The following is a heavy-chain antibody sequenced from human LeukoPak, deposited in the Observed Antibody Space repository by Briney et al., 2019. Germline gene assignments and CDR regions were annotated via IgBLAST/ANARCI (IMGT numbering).Heavy chain of an antibody. CDR3: TKPYYDDHGGYYSGSYYFNY. CDR2: ISGSGDFK. Sequence: GGSLRLSCAVSGSGFGGYAMTWVRQAPGKGLEWVSGISGSGDFKYYADSVKGRFTISRDNSKNTVYLQMNSLRAEDTAVYYCTKPYYDDHGGYYSGSYYFNYWGQGTLVTVSS. J-gene: IGHJ4*02. V-gene: IGHV3-23*01. D-gene: IGHD3-22*01. CDR1: GSGFGGYA.